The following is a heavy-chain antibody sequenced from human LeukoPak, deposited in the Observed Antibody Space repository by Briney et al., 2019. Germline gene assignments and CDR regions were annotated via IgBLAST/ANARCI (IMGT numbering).Heavy chain of an antibody. CDR1: GGSISSGSYY. CDR2: IYTSGGT. D-gene: IGHD2-15*01. J-gene: IGHJ6*03. Sequence: SETLSLTCTVSGGSISSGSYYWSWIRQPAGKGLEWIGHIYTSGGTNYNPSLKSRVTISVDTSKNQFSLKLSFVTAADTAVYYCARDKVAATYYYYYYMDVWGKGTTVTVSS. V-gene: IGHV4-61*09. CDR3: ARDKVAATYYYYYYMDV.